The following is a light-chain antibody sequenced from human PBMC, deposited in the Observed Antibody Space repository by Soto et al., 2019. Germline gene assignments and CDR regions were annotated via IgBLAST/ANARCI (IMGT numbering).Light chain of an antibody. CDR2: TAS. V-gene: IGKV1-39*01. Sequence: DIQMTQSPSSLSASVGDRVTITCRASQSISTYVNWYQQKPGKAPNLLIYTASSLQSGVPSRFSGSGSGTDFTLTISRLEPEDFAVYYCQQYGSSPPGVTFGPGTKVDIK. CDR1: QSISTY. CDR3: QQYGSSPPGVT. J-gene: IGKJ3*01.